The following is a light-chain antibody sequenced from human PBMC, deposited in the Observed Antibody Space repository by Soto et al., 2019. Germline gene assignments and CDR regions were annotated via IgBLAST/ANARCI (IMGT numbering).Light chain of an antibody. J-gene: IGKJ4*02. Sequence: EIVLTQSPGTLSLSPGESATLSCRAIQTVGRNYLAWYQQKPGQAPRLLIYHASNRATGIPDRFSGSVSGTAFTLTISRLEPEDFAVYSCQQYASSPLTFGGGAKVEI. CDR2: HAS. CDR3: QQYASSPLT. V-gene: IGKV3-20*01. CDR1: QTVGRNY.